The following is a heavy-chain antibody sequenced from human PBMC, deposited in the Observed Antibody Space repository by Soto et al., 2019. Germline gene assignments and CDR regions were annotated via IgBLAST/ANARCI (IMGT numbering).Heavy chain of an antibody. V-gene: IGHV3-21*01. CDR2: ISSSSSYI. CDR3: AREGVQHGSGPYYYHGMDL. CDR1: GFTFSSYS. Sequence: GGLRLSCAASGFTFSSYSMNWVRQAPGKGLDWVSSISSSSSYIYYADSVKGRFTISRDNAKNSLYLQMNSLRAEDTAVYYCAREGVQHGSGPYYYHGMDLWGPGPTATV. D-gene: IGHD3-10*01. J-gene: IGHJ6*02.